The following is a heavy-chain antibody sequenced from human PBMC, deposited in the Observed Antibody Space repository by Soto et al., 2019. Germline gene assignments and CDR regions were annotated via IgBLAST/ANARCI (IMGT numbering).Heavy chain of an antibody. CDR3: ARGSWDDVSGHYYMDV. V-gene: IGHV6-1*01. J-gene: IGHJ6*03. CDR1: WDSVSSNSAG. D-gene: IGHD1-1*01. Sequence: SQTLSLTCDISWDSVSSNSAGCNWIRQTPSRGLEWLGRTYYKSKWYYTYAASVKSRITVSPDTSKNQFSLQLTSVTPEDTAVYYCARGSWDDVSGHYYMDVWDKGTTVTVSS. CDR2: TYYKSKWYY.